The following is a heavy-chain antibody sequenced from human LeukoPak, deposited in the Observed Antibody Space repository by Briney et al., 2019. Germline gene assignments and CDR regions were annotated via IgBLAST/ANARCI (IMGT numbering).Heavy chain of an antibody. V-gene: IGHV4-39*07. Sequence: PSETLSLTCTVSGGSISSSSYYWGWIRQPPGKGLEWIGSIYYSGSTYYDPSLKSRVTISVDTSKNQFSLKLSSVTAADTAVYYCARDPYGGFGEGATYNWYFDLWGRGTLVTVSS. CDR2: IYYSGST. J-gene: IGHJ2*01. CDR1: GGSISSSSYY. CDR3: ARDPYGGFGEGATYNWYFDL. D-gene: IGHD1-26*01.